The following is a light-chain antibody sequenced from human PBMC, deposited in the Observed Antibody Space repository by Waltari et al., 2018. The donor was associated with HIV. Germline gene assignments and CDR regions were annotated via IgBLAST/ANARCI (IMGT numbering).Light chain of an antibody. Sequence: QSALPQPRSVSGSPGQSVTISCTGTSSDVGGYNYVSWYQQHPGKAPRLMIYDVNRRPSGVPGRFSGSKSGNTASLTISGLQAEDEADYYCCSYAGSYTYVFGTGTEVTVL. CDR1: SSDVGGYNY. J-gene: IGLJ1*01. CDR2: DVN. V-gene: IGLV2-11*01. CDR3: CSYAGSYTYV.